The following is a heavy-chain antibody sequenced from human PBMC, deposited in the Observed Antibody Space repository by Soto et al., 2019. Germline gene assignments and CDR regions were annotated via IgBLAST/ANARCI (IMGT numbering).Heavy chain of an antibody. J-gene: IGHJ1*01. D-gene: IGHD6-13*01. CDR1: GITFSSYA. CDR2: ISYDGSNK. V-gene: IGHV3-30-3*01. Sequence: GGSLRLSCAATGITFSSYAMHWVRLAPGKGLEWVAVISYDGSNKYYADSVKGRFTISRDNSKNTLYLQMNSLRAEDTAVYYCARVASAAATYFQHWGQGTLVTVSS. CDR3: ARVASAAATYFQH.